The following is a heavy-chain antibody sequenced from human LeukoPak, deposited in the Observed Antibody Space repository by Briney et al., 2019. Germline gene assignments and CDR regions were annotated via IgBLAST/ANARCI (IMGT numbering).Heavy chain of an antibody. J-gene: IGHJ1*01. Sequence: ASVKVSCKASGYTFTDYYLHWVRQAPGHGLEWVGWINPNSGGTMFAPSFQGRVTMTRDTSITTAYMDVSRLRSDDTAVYYCARVLPRYCSTNRCPQYFHHWGQGTLVTVSS. CDR1: GYTFTDYY. CDR3: ARVLPRYCSTNRCPQYFHH. D-gene: IGHD2-2*01. V-gene: IGHV1-2*02. CDR2: INPNSGGT.